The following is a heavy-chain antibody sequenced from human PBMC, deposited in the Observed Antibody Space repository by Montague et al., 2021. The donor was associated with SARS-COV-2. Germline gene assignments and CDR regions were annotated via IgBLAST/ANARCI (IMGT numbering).Heavy chain of an antibody. Sequence: SETLSLTCEVSGGSMSGYYWTWIRQSPGKGLEWIGYVHYTGSTKYNPSLKTRVSLSLDTPKNHFSLHLSSVTAADTAIYFCARAQNICFIANCVNYFDLWGLGALVSVSS. CDR3: ARAQNICFIANCVNYFDL. CDR1: GGSMSGYY. CDR2: VHYTGST. V-gene: IGHV4-59*01. D-gene: IGHD1-1*01. J-gene: IGHJ4*02.